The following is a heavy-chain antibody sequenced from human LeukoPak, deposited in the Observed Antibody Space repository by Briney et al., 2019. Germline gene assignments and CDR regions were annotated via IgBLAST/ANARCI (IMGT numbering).Heavy chain of an antibody. J-gene: IGHJ4*02. CDR2: ISLNGGDT. CDR3: AKDPYRASSGLVDY. Sequence: PGGSLRLSCSASGFTFSSYVMHWVRQAPGKGLEYVSAISLNGGDTYYAGSVEGRFTISRDNSKNALYLQMNSLRAEDTAVYYCAKDPYRASSGLVDYWGQGTLVTVSS. V-gene: IGHV3-64*04. CDR1: GFTFSSYV. D-gene: IGHD5-12*01.